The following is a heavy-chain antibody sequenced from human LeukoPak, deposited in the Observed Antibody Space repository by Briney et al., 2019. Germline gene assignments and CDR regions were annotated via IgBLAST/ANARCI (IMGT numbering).Heavy chain of an antibody. CDR3: ARVSDGPMVRGVIGY. Sequence: SETLSLTCADSGGSISSGGYSWSWIRQPPGKGLEWIGYIYHSGSTYYNPSLKSRVTISVDRSKNQFSLKLSSVTAADTAVYYCARVSDGPMVRGVIGYWGQGTLVTVSS. D-gene: IGHD3-10*01. V-gene: IGHV4-30-2*01. CDR1: GGSISSGGYS. CDR2: IYHSGST. J-gene: IGHJ4*02.